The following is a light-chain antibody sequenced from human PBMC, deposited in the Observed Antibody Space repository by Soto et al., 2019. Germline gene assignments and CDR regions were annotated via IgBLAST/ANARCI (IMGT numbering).Light chain of an antibody. CDR2: RDN. J-gene: IGLJ2*01. Sequence: QSVLTQPPSASGTPGQRVAISCSGGSSDIGSNPVNWYLHLPGAAPKLLIYRDNQRPSGVPDRFSGSKSGTSASLTISGLQSADEDDYFCSAWDDNIYGPVFGGGTKLTVL. CDR3: SAWDDNIYGPV. V-gene: IGLV1-44*01. CDR1: SSDIGSNP.